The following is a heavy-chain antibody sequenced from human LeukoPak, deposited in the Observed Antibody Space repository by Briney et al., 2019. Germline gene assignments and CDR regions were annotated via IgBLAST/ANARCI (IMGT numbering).Heavy chain of an antibody. CDR2: ISYDGSNK. V-gene: IGHV3-30*03. CDR3: ARDDRTYYYHSGPLDY. D-gene: IGHD3-10*01. CDR1: GFTFSSYG. Sequence: GRSLRLSCAASGFTFSSYGMHWVRQAPGKGLEWVAVISYDGSNKYYADSVKGRFTISRDNSKNTLYLQMNSLRAEDTAIYYCARDDRTYYYHSGPLDYWGQGTLVTVSS. J-gene: IGHJ4*02.